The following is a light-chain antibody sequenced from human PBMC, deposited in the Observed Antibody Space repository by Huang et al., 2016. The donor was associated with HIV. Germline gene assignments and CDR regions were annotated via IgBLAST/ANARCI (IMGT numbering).Light chain of an antibody. CDR1: QSLLHSNGDNY. V-gene: IGKV2-28*01. CDR3: MQTLKTPPYT. CDR2: LTS. Sequence: DVVMTQSPLSLPVNPGEPASISCRSSQSLLHSNGDNYLNWYMQKPGHSPLLLIYLTSNRASGVPDRFNGSGSDTDFTLKINRVEAADVGVYYCMQTLKTPPYTFGQGTKLEIK. J-gene: IGKJ2*01.